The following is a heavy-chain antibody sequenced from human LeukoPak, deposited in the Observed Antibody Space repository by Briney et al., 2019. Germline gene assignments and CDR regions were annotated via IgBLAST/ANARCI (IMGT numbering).Heavy chain of an antibody. J-gene: IGHJ5*02. CDR3: ARAAAAGRGYNWFDP. Sequence: ASVQVSFKASGYTFTGYYMHWVRQAPGQGLEWMGWINPNSGGTNYAQKFQGRVTMTRDTSISTAYMELSRLRSDDTAVYYCARAAAAGRGYNWFDPWGQGTLVTVSS. CDR2: INPNSGGT. D-gene: IGHD6-13*01. CDR1: GYTFTGYY. V-gene: IGHV1-2*02.